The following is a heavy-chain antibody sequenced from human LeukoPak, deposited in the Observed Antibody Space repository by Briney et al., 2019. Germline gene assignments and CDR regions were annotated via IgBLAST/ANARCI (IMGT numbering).Heavy chain of an antibody. CDR3: ARTPVEYSSSLYYDY. J-gene: IGHJ4*02. V-gene: IGHV1-69*05. CDR1: GGTFSSYA. Sequence: GASVKVSCKASGGTFSSYAISWVRQAPGQGLEWMGGIIPIFGTANYAQKFQGRVTITTDESTSTAYMELSSLRSEDTAVYYCARTPVEYSSSLYYDYWGQGTLVTVSS. D-gene: IGHD6-6*01. CDR2: IIPIFGTA.